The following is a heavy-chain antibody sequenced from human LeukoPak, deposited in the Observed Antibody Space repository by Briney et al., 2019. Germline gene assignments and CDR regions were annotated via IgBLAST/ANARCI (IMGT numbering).Heavy chain of an antibody. CDR2: LYPGVST. CDR1: GGPIYSYY. CDR3: ARLKFYDSTGYTPGHYMDV. D-gene: IGHD3-22*01. Sequence: SETLSLTCTVSGGPIYSYYWSWIRPTAGKGLEWIGRLYPGVSTDYNPSLKSRVTMSVDTSKNQFVLKLGAVTAADTAVYYCARLKFYDSTGYTPGHYMDVWGKGTTVTVSS. J-gene: IGHJ6*03. V-gene: IGHV4-4*07.